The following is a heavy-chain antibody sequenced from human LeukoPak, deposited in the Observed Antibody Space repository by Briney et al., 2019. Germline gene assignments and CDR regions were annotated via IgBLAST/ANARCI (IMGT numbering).Heavy chain of an antibody. CDR2: IYTSGST. D-gene: IGHD1-26*01. CDR1: SRSSSIFT. V-gene: IGHV4-4*07. CDR3: ARDLDTGCDRELGY. Sequence: PSETLSLTCTVSSRSSSIFTWRWIRQPAGKGLEWIGRIYTSGSTNYDPSLKSRVTISVDKSKNQVSLKLSSVTAADTAVYYCARDLDTGCDRELGYWGQGALVTVSS. J-gene: IGHJ4*02.